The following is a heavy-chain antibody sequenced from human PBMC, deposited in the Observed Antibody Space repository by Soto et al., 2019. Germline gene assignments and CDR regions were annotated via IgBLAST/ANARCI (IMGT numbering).Heavy chain of an antibody. CDR2: ISAYNGNT. D-gene: IGHD6-13*01. CDR1: GYTFTSYG. CDR3: ARLSEQQLVYYYYYYMDV. V-gene: IGHV1-18*01. J-gene: IGHJ6*03. Sequence: QVQLVQSGAEVKKPGASVKVSCKASGYTFTSYGISWVRQAPGQGLEWMGWISAYNGNTNYAQKLQGRVTMTTDTSTSTAYMERRSLRSDDTAVYYCARLSEQQLVYYYYYYMDVWGKGTTVTVSS.